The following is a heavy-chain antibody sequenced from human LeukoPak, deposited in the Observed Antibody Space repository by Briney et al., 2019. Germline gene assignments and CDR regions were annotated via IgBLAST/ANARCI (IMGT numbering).Heavy chain of an antibody. V-gene: IGHV3-7*01. CDR3: ARELDGHRDAFDI. Sequence: GGSLRLSCAASGFPFSTYWMSWVRQAPGKGLEWVANINQDGTEKYYVDSVKGRFTISRDYAKNSLYLQMNSLRAEDTAVYYCARELDGHRDAFDIWGQGTMVTVSS. D-gene: IGHD5-24*01. CDR2: INQDGTEK. CDR1: GFPFSTYW. J-gene: IGHJ3*02.